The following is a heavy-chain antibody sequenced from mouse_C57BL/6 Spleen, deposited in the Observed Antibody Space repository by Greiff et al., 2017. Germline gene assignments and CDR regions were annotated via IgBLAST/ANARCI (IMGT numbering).Heavy chain of an antibody. CDR1: GYAFSSYW. V-gene: IGHV1-80*01. CDR3: ARGGSSLWYFDV. CDR2: LYPGDGDT. Sequence: VQLQQSGAELVKPGASVKISCKASGYAFSSYWMNWVKQRPGKGLEWIGQLYPGDGDTNYNGKFKGKATLTADKSSSTAYMQLSSLTSEDSAVYFCARGGSSLWYFDVWGTGTTVTVSS. J-gene: IGHJ1*03. D-gene: IGHD1-1*01.